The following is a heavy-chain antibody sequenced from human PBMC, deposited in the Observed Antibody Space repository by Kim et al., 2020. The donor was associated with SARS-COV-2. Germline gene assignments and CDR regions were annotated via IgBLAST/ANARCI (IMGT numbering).Heavy chain of an antibody. CDR1: GYTFTSYY. J-gene: IGHJ4*02. V-gene: IGHV1-46*01. Sequence: ASVKVSCKASGYTFTSYYMHWVRQAPGQGLEWMGIINPSGGSTSYAQKFQGRVTMTRDTSTSTVYMELSSLRSEDTAVYYCARDSTYYYDSSGLSLGYWGQGTLVTVSS. D-gene: IGHD3-22*01. CDR2: INPSGGST. CDR3: ARDSTYYYDSSGLSLGY.